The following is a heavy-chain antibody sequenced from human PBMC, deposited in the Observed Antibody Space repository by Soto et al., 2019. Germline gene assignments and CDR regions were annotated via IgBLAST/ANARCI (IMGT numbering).Heavy chain of an antibody. J-gene: IGHJ4*02. V-gene: IGHV3-33*01. CDR1: GFTFSSYG. Sequence: PGGSLRLSCAASGFTFSSYGMHWVRQAPGKGLEWVAVIWYDGSNKYYADSVKGRFTISRDNSKNTLYLQMNSLRAEDTAVYYCAVEGRVTGTTLWGQGTLVTVSS. D-gene: IGHD1-1*01. CDR2: IWYDGSNK. CDR3: AVEGRVTGTTL.